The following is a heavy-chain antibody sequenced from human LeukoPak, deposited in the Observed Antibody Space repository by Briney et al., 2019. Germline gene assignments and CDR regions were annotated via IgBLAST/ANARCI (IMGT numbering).Heavy chain of an antibody. Sequence: HSGGSLRLSCAASGFTFSSYGMHWVRQAPGKGLEWVAFIRYDGGNKYYADSVKGRFTISRDNSKNTLYLQMNSLRAEDTAVYYCATEGTWFGEYYMDVWGKGTTVTISS. CDR2: IRYDGGNK. D-gene: IGHD3-10*01. J-gene: IGHJ6*03. CDR3: ATEGTWFGEYYMDV. CDR1: GFTFSSYG. V-gene: IGHV3-30*02.